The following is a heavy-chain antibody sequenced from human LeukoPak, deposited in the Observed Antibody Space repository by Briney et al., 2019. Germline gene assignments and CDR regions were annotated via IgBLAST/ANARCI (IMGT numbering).Heavy chain of an antibody. CDR3: ARGSGSGWYKDY. D-gene: IGHD6-19*01. Sequence: GGSLRLSCAASGFTFSSYDMHWVRQATGKGLEWVSAIGTAGDTYYPGSVKGRFTISRENAKNSLYLQMNSLRAGDTAVYYCARGSGSGWYKDYWGQGTLVTVSS. CDR2: IGTAGDT. J-gene: IGHJ4*02. CDR1: GFTFSSYD. V-gene: IGHV3-13*01.